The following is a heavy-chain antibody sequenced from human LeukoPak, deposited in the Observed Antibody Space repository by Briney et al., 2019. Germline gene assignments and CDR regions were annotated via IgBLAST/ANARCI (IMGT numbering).Heavy chain of an antibody. Sequence: ASVNVSCKASGYTFIGYDINWVRQAPGQGLEWMGWMNPNSGNTGYAQKFQGRVTMTRTTSISTAYMELSSLRSEDTAVYYCTVARYYYNSSGYYPFDYWGQGTLVTVSS. CDR1: GYTFIGYD. D-gene: IGHD3-22*01. V-gene: IGHV1-8*01. CDR2: MNPNSGNT. CDR3: TVARYYYNSSGYYPFDY. J-gene: IGHJ4*02.